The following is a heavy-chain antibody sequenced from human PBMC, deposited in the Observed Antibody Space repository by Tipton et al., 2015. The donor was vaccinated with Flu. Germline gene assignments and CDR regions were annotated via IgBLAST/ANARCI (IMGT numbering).Heavy chain of an antibody. D-gene: IGHD6-19*01. CDR3: APAIAVAGMWFDP. V-gene: IGHV4-38-2*01. CDR2: IYHSGST. J-gene: IGHJ5*02. Sequence: GSLRLSCAVSGYSISSGYYWGWIRQPPGKGLEWIGSIYHSGSTYYNPSLKSRVTISVDTSKNQFSLKLSSVTAADTAVYYCAPAIAVAGMWFDPWGQGTLVTVSS. CDR1: GYSISSGYY.